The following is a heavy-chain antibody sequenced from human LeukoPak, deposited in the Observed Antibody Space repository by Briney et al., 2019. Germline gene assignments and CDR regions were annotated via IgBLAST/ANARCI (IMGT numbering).Heavy chain of an antibody. V-gene: IGHV1-2*02. CDR3: ARVSTSGYRDWLDP. CDR2: IYPKSGGT. D-gene: IGHD3-9*01. Sequence: WASVKVSCKASGYTFADYYIHWVRQAPGQGLEWMGWIYPKSGGTNSAQKFQGRVTMTRDTSISTAYMELSRLKFDDTAVYYCARVSTSGYRDWLDPWGQGTLVTVSS. J-gene: IGHJ5*02. CDR1: GYTFADYY.